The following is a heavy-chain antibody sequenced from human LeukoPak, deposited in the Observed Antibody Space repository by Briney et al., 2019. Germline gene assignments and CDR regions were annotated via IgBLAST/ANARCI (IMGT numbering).Heavy chain of an antibody. CDR2: ISAYNGNT. J-gene: IGHJ6*03. CDR1: GYTFTSYG. V-gene: IGHV1-18*01. D-gene: IGHD5-18*01. CDR3: ARQIQLGSDYSYYMDV. Sequence: ASVKVSCKASGYTFTSYGISWVRQAPGQGLEWMGWISAYNGNTNYAQKLQGRVTMTTDTSTSKAYMELRSLRSDTTAVYSCARQIQLGSDYSYYMDVWGKGTTVTVSS.